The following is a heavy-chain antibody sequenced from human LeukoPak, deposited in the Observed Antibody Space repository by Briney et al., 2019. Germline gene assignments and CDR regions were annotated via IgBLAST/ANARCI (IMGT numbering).Heavy chain of an antibody. V-gene: IGHV4-34*01. D-gene: IGHD3-10*01. CDR1: GGSFSGSY. CDR2: INHSGST. Sequence: SETLSLTCAVYGGSFSGSYWSWIRQPPGKGLEWIGEINHSGSTNYNPSPKSRVTISVDTSKNQFSLKLSSVTAADTAVYYCARRGLLLWFGEIFDYWGQGTLVTVSS. J-gene: IGHJ4*02. CDR3: ARRGLLLWFGEIFDY.